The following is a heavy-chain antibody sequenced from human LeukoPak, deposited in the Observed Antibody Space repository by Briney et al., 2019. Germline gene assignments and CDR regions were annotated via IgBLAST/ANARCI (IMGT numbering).Heavy chain of an antibody. Sequence: GGSLRLSCAASGFTFSDYYMSWIRQAPGKGLEWVSYISSSGSTIYYADSVKGRFTISRDNSKNTLYLQMSSLRAEDTAVYYCAKSLLGNYYDSSGYRASAFDIWGQGTMVTVSS. D-gene: IGHD3-22*01. CDR3: AKSLLGNYYDSSGYRASAFDI. J-gene: IGHJ3*02. V-gene: IGHV3-11*01. CDR2: ISSSGSTI. CDR1: GFTFSDYY.